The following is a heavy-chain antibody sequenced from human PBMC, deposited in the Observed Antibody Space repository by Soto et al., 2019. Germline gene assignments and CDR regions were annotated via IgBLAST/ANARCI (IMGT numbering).Heavy chain of an antibody. Sequence: SSVKVSCKASGGTFSSYAISWVRQAPGQGLEWMGGTIPIFGTANYAQKFQGRVTITADESTSTAYMELSSLRSEDTAVYYCASARIAAAGTDYRCQGPLVTLSS. CDR2: TIPIFGTA. J-gene: IGHJ4*02. D-gene: IGHD6-13*01. CDR3: ASARIAAAGTDY. V-gene: IGHV1-69*13. CDR1: GGTFSSYA.